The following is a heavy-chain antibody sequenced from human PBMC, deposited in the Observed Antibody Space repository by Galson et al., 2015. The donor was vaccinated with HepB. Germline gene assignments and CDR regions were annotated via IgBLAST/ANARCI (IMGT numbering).Heavy chain of an antibody. D-gene: IGHD1-26*01. CDR1: GFTFTGYY. Sequence: SVKVSCKGSGFTFTGYYLHWVRQAPGQGLEWMGWVNPKSGDTNYAQRFRGRVILARDTSISTVYMDLSRLNSDDTAVYFCMRVGEVGFPRLQEGCYWGPGTLVTVSS. J-gene: IGHJ4*02. CDR3: MRVGEVGFPRLQEGCY. CDR2: VNPKSGDT. V-gene: IGHV1-2*02.